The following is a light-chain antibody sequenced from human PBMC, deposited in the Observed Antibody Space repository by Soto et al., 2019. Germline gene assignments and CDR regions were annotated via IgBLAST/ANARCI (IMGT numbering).Light chain of an antibody. CDR3: QQYGSSGT. CDR2: DAS. J-gene: IGKJ1*01. CDR1: QSVRNSY. Sequence: EIVLTQSPGTLSLSPGERASLSCRASQSVRNSYLAWYQQKPGQAPRLLIYDASTRATGIPDRFSGSGSGTDFTLTISRLEPEDFAVYYCQQYGSSGTFGQGTKVDIK. V-gene: IGKV3-20*01.